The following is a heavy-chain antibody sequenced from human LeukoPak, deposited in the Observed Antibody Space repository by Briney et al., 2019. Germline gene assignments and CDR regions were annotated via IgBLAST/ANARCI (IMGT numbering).Heavy chain of an antibody. CDR3: AREAPGGSGWTYFDY. D-gene: IGHD6-19*01. CDR2: TYASGSA. Sequence: SETLCLTCAVSGGSVSGHYWDWIRQPPGKGLEWIGYTYASGSANYHPSLKSRVTISLDTSENHVSLRLTSVTAEDTAVYYCAREAPGGSGWTYFDYWGQGSLVTVSS. CDR1: GGSVSGHY. J-gene: IGHJ4*02. V-gene: IGHV4-59*02.